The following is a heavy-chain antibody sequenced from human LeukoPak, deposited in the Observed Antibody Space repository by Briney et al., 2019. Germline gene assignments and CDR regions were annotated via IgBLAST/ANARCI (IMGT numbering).Heavy chain of an antibody. CDR1: GFTFSSSG. V-gene: IGHV3-30*02. CDR2: IQYNETKT. Sequence: PGGSLRLPCVASGFTFSSSGMHWVRQAPGRGPEWVAFIQYNETKTYYADSVKGRFTISRDTSKNTLYLQMNSLRADDTAVYYCAKGAFVRLGELSPYWGQGTLVTVSS. D-gene: IGHD3-16*02. CDR3: AKGAFVRLGELSPY. J-gene: IGHJ4*02.